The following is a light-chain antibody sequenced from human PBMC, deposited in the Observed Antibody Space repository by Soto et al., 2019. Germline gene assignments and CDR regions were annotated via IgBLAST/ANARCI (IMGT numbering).Light chain of an antibody. CDR1: QDVTTN. V-gene: IGKV3-15*01. CDR3: QQYNNWPFS. CDR2: DIS. J-gene: IGKJ5*01. Sequence: MTQFPGILSASPVEVVTLSCSAAQDVTTNFAWYQQKRGQAPRLLIYDISSRATGVPARFSGSGSGTEFTLSISGLQSEDFAVYFCQQYNNWPFSFGQGTRLEIK.